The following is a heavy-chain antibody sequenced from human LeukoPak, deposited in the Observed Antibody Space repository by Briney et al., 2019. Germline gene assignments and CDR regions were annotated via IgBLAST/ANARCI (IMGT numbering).Heavy chain of an antibody. J-gene: IGHJ5*02. Sequence: GGSMRLSCAASGFTVSSNYMSWVRQAPGTGLEWVSIIYSGGSTYYADSVKARFTISRDTSKNTLYLQVNSLRVEDTAVYYCSREVGATRGLDPWGQGTLVTVSS. CDR2: IYSGGST. D-gene: IGHD1-26*01. CDR3: SREVGATRGLDP. V-gene: IGHV3-53*01. CDR1: GFTVSSNY.